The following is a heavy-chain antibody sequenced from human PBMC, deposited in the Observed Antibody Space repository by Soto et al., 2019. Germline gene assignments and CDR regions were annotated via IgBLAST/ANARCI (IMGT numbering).Heavy chain of an antibody. V-gene: IGHV4-61*01. Sequence: SETLSLTCTVSGGSVSSGSYYWSWIRQPPGKGLEWIGYIYYSGSTNYNPSLESRVTISLDTSKKQLSLKLSSVTAADTAVYNCARGDTISGNYYYGMDVWGQGTTVTVSS. D-gene: IGHD3-3*01. J-gene: IGHJ6*02. CDR3: ARGDTISGNYYYGMDV. CDR1: GGSVSSGSYY. CDR2: IYYSGST.